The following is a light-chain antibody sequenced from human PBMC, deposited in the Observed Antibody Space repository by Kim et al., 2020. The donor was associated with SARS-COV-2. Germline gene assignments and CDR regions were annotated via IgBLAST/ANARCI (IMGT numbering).Light chain of an antibody. CDR3: RGRSTWCAT. V-gene: IGKV3D-11*01. CDR1: PGIGTN. Sequence: EVVLTQSPATLSLSPGERATLSCRASPGIGTNLAWYQQRPGQAPRLLIYAASNRATGIPARFSGSGSGTDFTLTISSLEPEDFAVYYCRGRSTWCATFGRGTKV. J-gene: IGKJ1*01. CDR2: AAS.